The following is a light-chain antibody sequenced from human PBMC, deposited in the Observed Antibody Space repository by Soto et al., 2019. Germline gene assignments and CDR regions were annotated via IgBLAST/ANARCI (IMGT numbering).Light chain of an antibody. CDR3: QQLNSFPIP. J-gene: IGKJ3*01. CDR1: QGISSF. V-gene: IGKV1-9*01. CDR2: GAS. Sequence: IQLTQSPSSLSASVGDRVTITCRASQGISSFLAWYQQKPGKAPKLLIYGASTLQSGVPSRFSGSVSGTDFPLTVGSLQPEDFATYSCQQLNSFPIPFGPGTKVDIK.